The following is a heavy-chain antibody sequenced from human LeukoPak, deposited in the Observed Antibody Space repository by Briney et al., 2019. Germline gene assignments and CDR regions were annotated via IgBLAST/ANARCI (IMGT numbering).Heavy chain of an antibody. CDR2: ISDSGGST. CDR1: GCTFSSYD. D-gene: IGHD3-22*01. CDR3: AKGSRPSTYYYDSSGYH. J-gene: IGHJ4*02. Sequence: GGSLRLSCAASGCTFSSYDMSWVRQAPGKGLEWVSAISDSGGSTYYADSVKGRFTISRDNSKNPLYLQMNSLRAEDTAVYYCAKGSRPSTYYYDSSGYHWGQGTLVTVSS. V-gene: IGHV3-23*01.